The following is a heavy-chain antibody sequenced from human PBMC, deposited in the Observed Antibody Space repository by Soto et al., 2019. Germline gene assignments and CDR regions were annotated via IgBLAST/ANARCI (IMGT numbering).Heavy chain of an antibody. CDR1: GFTFSSYD. V-gene: IGHV3-13*01. Sequence: PGGSLRLSCAASGFTFSSYDMHWVRQATGKGLEWVSAIGTAGDTYYPGSVKGRFTISRENAKNSLYLQMNSLRAGDTAVYYCARGVSTYYYYYMDVWGKGTTVTVSS. CDR2: IGTAGDT. J-gene: IGHJ6*03. CDR3: ARGVSTYYYYYMDV.